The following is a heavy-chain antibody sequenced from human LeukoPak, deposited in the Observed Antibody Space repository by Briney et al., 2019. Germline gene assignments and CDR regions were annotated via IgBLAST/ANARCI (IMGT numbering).Heavy chain of an antibody. V-gene: IGHV1-69*05. CDR3: ATIYNYYDSSGYYYNPNIYFDY. CDR2: IIPIFGTA. D-gene: IGHD3-22*01. J-gene: IGHJ4*02. CDR1: GGTFSSYA. Sequence: SVKVSCKASGGTFSSYAISWVRQATGQGLEWMGRIIPIFGTANYAQKFQGRVTITTDESTSTAYMELSSLRSEDTAVYYCATIYNYYDSSGYYYNPNIYFDYWGQGTLVTVSS.